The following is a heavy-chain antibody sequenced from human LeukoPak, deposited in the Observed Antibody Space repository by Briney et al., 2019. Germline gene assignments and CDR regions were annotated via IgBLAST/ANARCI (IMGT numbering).Heavy chain of an antibody. Sequence: GASVKVSCKASGYTFTSYGISWVRQAPGQGLEWMGWISAYNGNTNYAQKLQGRVTMTTDTSTSTAYMELRSLRSDDTAVYYCARESILTGSNYYYYMDVWGKGTTVTVSS. V-gene: IGHV1-18*01. CDR3: ARESILTGSNYYYYMDV. CDR1: GYTFTSYG. D-gene: IGHD3-9*01. CDR2: ISAYNGNT. J-gene: IGHJ6*03.